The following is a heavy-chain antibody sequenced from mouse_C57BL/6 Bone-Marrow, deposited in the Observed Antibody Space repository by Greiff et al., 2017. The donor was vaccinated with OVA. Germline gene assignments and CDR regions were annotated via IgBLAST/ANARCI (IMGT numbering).Heavy chain of an antibody. V-gene: IGHV5-4*01. D-gene: IGHD1-1*01. J-gene: IGHJ4*01. Sequence: EVQGVESGGGLVKPGGSLKLSCAASGFTFSSYAMSWVRQTPEKRLEWVATISDGGSYTYYPDNVKGRFTISRDNAKNNLYLQMSHLKSEDTAMYYCARDGGGSSYHYAMDYWGQGTSVTVSS. CDR1: GFTFSSYA. CDR2: ISDGGSYT. CDR3: ARDGGGSSYHYAMDY.